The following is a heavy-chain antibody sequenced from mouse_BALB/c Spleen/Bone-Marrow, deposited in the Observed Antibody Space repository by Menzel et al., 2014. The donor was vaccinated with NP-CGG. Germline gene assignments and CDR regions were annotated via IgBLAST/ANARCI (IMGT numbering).Heavy chain of an antibody. V-gene: IGHV1S81*02. CDR1: GYTFTSYW. D-gene: IGHD2-2*01. J-gene: IGHJ2*01. CDR2: IDPSTGRT. Sequence: QVQLQQSGAELVKPGASVKLSCKASGYTFTSYWMHWVKQRPGQGLEWIGEIDPSTGRTDYNKKFKSQATLTVDKSSSTDNSRLSSKKCEDSAVYCCTKKKGYDYGGQGTPLPVSS. CDR3: TKKKGYDY.